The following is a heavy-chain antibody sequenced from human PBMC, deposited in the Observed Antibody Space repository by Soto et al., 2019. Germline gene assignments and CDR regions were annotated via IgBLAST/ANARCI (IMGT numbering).Heavy chain of an antibody. J-gene: IGHJ4*02. D-gene: IGHD6-13*01. CDR1: GFTFSSYG. Sequence: PGGSLRLCCAASGFTFSSYGMHWARQAPGKGLEWVAVIWYDGSNKYYADSVKGRFTISRDNSKNTLYLQMNSLRAEDTAVYYCARPGYSSSWYRSEYYFDYWGQGTLVTVSS. V-gene: IGHV3-33*01. CDR3: ARPGYSSSWYRSEYYFDY. CDR2: IWYDGSNK.